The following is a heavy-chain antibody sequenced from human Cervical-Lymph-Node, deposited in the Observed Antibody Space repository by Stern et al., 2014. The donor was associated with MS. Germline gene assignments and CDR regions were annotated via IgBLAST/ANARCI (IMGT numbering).Heavy chain of an antibody. CDR3: ARDLTVTMATLDY. CDR1: GDSVSSNTAA. CDR2: TYYRSRWYT. V-gene: IGHV6-1*01. J-gene: IGHJ4*02. Sequence: QVQLQQSGPRLLTPSQTLSLTCAIFGDSVSSNTAAWHWIRQSPSRGLEWLGRTYYRSRWYTDYPVSVKSRISINPDTSQNEFSLHLDSVTPEDTAVYYCARDLTVTMATLDYWGQGTLVTVSS. D-gene: IGHD4-17*01.